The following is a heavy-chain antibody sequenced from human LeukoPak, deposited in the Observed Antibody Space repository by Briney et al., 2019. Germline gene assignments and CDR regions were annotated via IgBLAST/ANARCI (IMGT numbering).Heavy chain of an antibody. D-gene: IGHD6-6*01. CDR2: INPNSGGT. V-gene: IGHV1-2*06. CDR1: GYTFTGYY. CDR3: ARPNSSSSYYYYYGMDV. Sequence: ASVKVSCKASGYTFTGYYMHWVRQAPGQGLEWMGRINPNSGGTNYAQKFQGRVTITADESTSTAYMELSSLRSEDTAVYYCARPNSSSSYYYYYGMDVWGQGTTVTVSS. J-gene: IGHJ6*02.